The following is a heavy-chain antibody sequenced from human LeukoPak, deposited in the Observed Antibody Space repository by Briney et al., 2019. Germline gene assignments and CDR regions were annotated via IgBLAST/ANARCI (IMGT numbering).Heavy chain of an antibody. Sequence: SETLSLTCTVSGGSISSYYWSWIRQPPGKGLEWIGYIYYSGSTNYNPSLKSRVTISVDTSKNQFSLKLSSVTAADTAVYYCARLREIPVFGVVTKSTSYFDYWGQGTLVTVSS. CDR1: GGSISSYY. D-gene: IGHD3-3*01. J-gene: IGHJ4*02. CDR2: IYYSGST. CDR3: ARLREIPVFGVVTKSTSYFDY. V-gene: IGHV4-59*12.